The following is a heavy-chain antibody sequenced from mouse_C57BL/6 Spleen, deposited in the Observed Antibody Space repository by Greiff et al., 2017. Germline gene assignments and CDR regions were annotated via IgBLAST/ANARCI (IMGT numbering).Heavy chain of an antibody. CDR2: IYPETGGT. D-gene: IGHD2-4*01. CDR1: GYSFTDYD. J-gene: IGHJ4*01. CDR3: TGWGGLREDYYDMDY. V-gene: IGHV1-15*01. Sequence: VQLQQSGAELVRPGASVTLSCKASGYSFTDYDMHWVKQTPGHGLEWIGAIYPETGGTAYNQKFKGKAILTADNSSSTAYMELRSLTSEDSAFYSCTGWGGLREDYYDMDYWGQGTSVTVSS.